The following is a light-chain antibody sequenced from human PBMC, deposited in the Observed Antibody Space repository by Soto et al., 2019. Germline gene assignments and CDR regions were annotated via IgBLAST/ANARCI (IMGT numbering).Light chain of an antibody. Sequence: EIVLTQSPGTLSLSPGERATLSCRTSQSVSSSYFAWYQQKPGQAPRLLIYAASTRATGIPDRFSGSGSGTDFSLTISRLEPEDFALYYCQQYGSSPITFGQGTRLEIK. CDR2: AAS. CDR1: QSVSSSY. CDR3: QQYGSSPIT. J-gene: IGKJ5*01. V-gene: IGKV3-20*01.